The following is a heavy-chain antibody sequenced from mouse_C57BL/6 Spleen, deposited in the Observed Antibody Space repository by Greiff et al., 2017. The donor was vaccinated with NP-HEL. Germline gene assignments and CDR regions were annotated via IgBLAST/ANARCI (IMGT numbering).Heavy chain of an antibody. J-gene: IGHJ3*01. CDR1: GFNIKDYY. D-gene: IGHD3-2*02. Sequence: VQLKQSGAELVRPGASVKLSCTASGFNIKDYYMHWVKQRPEQGLEWIGRIDPEDGDTEYAPKFQGKATMTADTSSNTAYLQLSSLTSEDTAVYYCTTSDSSGYLFAYWGQGTLVTVSA. CDR2: IDPEDGDT. V-gene: IGHV14-1*01. CDR3: TTSDSSGYLFAY.